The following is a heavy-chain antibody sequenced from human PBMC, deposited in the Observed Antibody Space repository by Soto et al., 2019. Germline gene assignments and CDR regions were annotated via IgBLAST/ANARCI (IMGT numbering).Heavy chain of an antibody. Sequence: SGGSISIYDWRWIRQPPGKGLEWIVYIYYRGSTNYNPSPKSRVTISVYTSKNQFSLKLSSVTAADTAVYYCAGSPISAAGIFDYWGQGTLVTVSS. J-gene: IGHJ4*02. CDR1: GGSISIYD. V-gene: IGHV4-59*01. CDR3: AGSPISAAGIFDY. CDR2: IYYRGST. D-gene: IGHD6-13*01.